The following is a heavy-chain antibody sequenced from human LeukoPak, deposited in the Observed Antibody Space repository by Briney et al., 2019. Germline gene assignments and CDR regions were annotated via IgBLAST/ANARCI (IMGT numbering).Heavy chain of an antibody. D-gene: IGHD3-16*01. CDR1: GFTFSSYA. Sequence: GGSLRLSCAASGFTFSSYAMSWVRQAPGKGLEWVSAISGSGGSTYYADSVKGRFTISRGNSKNTLYLQMNSLRAEDTAVYYCAKDWGQEGDAFDIWGQGTMVTVSS. CDR2: ISGSGGST. V-gene: IGHV3-23*01. J-gene: IGHJ3*02. CDR3: AKDWGQEGDAFDI.